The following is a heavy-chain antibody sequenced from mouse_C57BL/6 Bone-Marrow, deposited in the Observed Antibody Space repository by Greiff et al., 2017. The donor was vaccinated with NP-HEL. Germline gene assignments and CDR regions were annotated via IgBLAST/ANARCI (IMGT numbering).Heavy chain of an antibody. V-gene: IGHV1-55*01. CDR2: IYPGSGSS. Sequence: QVQLQQPGAELVKPGASVKMSCKASGSTFTIYWITWVKQRPGHGLEWIGVIYPGSGSSNYYEKFKSKATLIVDTSSSTAYMQLSSLTSEDSAVYYCARSHYDGYRAWFAYWGQGTLVTVSA. CDR1: GSTFTIYW. J-gene: IGHJ3*01. D-gene: IGHD2-3*01. CDR3: ARSHYDGYRAWFAY.